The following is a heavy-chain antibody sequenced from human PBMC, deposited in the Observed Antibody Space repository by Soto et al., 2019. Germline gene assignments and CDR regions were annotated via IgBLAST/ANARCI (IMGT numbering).Heavy chain of an antibody. CDR3: AILRALTAMADDAFDI. J-gene: IGHJ3*02. Sequence: GGSLRLSCAASGFTFSSYGMHWVRQAPGKGLEWVAVISYDGSNKYYADSVKGRFTISRDNSKNTLYLQMNSLRAEDTAVYYCAILRALTAMADDAFDIWGQGTMVTVSS. CDR1: GFTFSSYG. CDR2: ISYDGSNK. V-gene: IGHV3-30*03. D-gene: IGHD5-18*01.